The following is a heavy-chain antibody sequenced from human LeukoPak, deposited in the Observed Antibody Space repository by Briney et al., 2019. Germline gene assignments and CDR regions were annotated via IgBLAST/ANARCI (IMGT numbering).Heavy chain of an antibody. J-gene: IGHJ4*02. CDR3: ARQMEGYGSGSHKYYFDY. Sequence: PSETLSLTCAVYGGSFSGYYWSWIRQPPGKGLEWIGEINHSGSTNYNPSLKSRVTISVDTSRSQISLKLSSVTAADTAVYYRARQMEGYGSGSHKYYFDYWGQGTLVTVSS. D-gene: IGHD3-10*01. V-gene: IGHV4-34*01. CDR1: GGSFSGYY. CDR2: INHSGST.